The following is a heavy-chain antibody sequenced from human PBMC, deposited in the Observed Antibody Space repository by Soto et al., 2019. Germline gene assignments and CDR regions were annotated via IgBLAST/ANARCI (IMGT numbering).Heavy chain of an antibody. CDR3: TRGSSMDV. Sequence: VQLVESGGGVVQPGRSLRLSCAASGFTFSNYWMSWVRQAPGKELEWVANIKQDGSEKYYVDFVKGRFTISRDNAKNSLYLQLNSLRAEDTAVYFCTRGSSMDVWGQGTTVTVSS. V-gene: IGHV3-7*03. D-gene: IGHD6-13*01. CDR1: GFTFSNYW. J-gene: IGHJ6*02. CDR2: IKQDGSEK.